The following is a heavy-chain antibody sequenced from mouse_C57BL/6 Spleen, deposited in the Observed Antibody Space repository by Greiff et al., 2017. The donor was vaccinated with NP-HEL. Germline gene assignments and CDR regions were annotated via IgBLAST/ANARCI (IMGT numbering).Heavy chain of an antibody. CDR1: GYAFSSSW. J-gene: IGHJ4*01. D-gene: IGHD3-2*02. CDR3: ARSYSSGYAMDY. CDR2: IDPEDGET. Sequence: EVHLVESGPELVKPGASVKISCKASGYAFSSSWMNWVKQRTEQGLEWIGRIDPEDGETKYAPKFQGKATITADTSSNTAYLQLSSLTSEDTAVYYCARSYSSGYAMDYWGQGTSVTVSS. V-gene: IGHV14-2*01.